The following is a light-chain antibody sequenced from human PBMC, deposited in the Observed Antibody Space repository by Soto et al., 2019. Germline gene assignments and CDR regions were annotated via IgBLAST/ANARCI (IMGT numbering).Light chain of an antibody. Sequence: QSALTQPASVSGSPGQSITISCTGTSSDVGAYNYVSWYQQHPGKAPKVMIYEVSNRPSGVSNRFSGSKSGNTASLTISGLLADDEADYYCSSYTSSRTPYVFGTGTKLTVL. V-gene: IGLV2-14*01. CDR1: SSDVGAYNY. CDR3: SSYTSSRTPYV. J-gene: IGLJ1*01. CDR2: EVS.